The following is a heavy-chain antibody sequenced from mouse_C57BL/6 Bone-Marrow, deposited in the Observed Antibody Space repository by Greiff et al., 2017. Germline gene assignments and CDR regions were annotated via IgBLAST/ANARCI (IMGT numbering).Heavy chain of an antibody. CDR3: AKGGNHVGDY. CDR1: GFTFTSYW. Sequence: QVQLQQPGAELVRPGTSVKLSCKASGFTFTSYWMHWVKQRPGQGLEWIGVIAPSDSYTYYKQKFKGKATLTVDTSSSTAYMQLSSLTSEDSAIYYCAKGGNHVGDYWGQGTTLTVSS. J-gene: IGHJ2*01. D-gene: IGHD2-1*01. CDR2: IAPSDSYT. V-gene: IGHV1-59*01.